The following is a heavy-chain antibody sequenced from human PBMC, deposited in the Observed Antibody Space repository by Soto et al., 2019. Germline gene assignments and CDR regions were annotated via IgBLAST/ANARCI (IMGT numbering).Heavy chain of an antibody. D-gene: IGHD3-10*01. V-gene: IGHV4-39*01. CDR3: ARHWLGFGELLYLNWFDP. CDR1: GGSISSSSYY. CDR2: IYYSGST. Sequence: SETLSLTCTVSGGSISSSSYYWGWIRQPPGKGLEWIGSIYYSGSTYYNPSLKSRVTISVDTSKNQFSLKLSSVTAADAAVYYCARHWLGFGELLYLNWFDPWGQGTLVTVSS. J-gene: IGHJ5*02.